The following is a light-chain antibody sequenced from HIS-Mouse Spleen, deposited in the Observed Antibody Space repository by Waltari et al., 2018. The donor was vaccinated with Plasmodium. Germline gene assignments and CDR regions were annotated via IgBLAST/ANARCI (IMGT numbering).Light chain of an antibody. J-gene: IGKJ1*01. CDR2: AAS. Sequence: DIQMTQSPSSLSASVGDSVTITCQASQSISNYLNWYQQKPGKAPKFLIYAASTLQSGVPSRFSGSGSGTDFTLTISSLQPEDFATYYCQQSYSTWTFGQGTKVEIK. V-gene: IGKV1-39*01. CDR1: QSISNY. CDR3: QQSYSTWT.